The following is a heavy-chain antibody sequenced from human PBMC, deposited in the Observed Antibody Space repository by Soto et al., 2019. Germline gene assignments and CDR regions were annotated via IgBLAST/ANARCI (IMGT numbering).Heavy chain of an antibody. CDR3: ARAGYYYGSHNWFDP. CDR1: GGTFSSYA. D-gene: IGHD3-10*01. Sequence: ASVKVSCKASGGTFSSYAISWVRQAPGQGLEWMGGIIPIFGTANYAQKFQGRVTITADESTSTAYMELSSLRSEDTAVYYCARAGYYYGSHNWFDPWGQGTLVTVSS. V-gene: IGHV1-69*13. CDR2: IIPIFGTA. J-gene: IGHJ5*02.